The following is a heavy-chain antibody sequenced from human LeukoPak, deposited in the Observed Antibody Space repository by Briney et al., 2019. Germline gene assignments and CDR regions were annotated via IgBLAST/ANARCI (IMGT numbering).Heavy chain of an antibody. Sequence: GGSLRLSCAASGFTFSSYSMNWVRQAPGKGLEWVSYISSSSSTIYYADSVKGRFTISRDNAKNSLYLQMNSLRAEDTVVYYCAKDPYNWNDSRGYWGQGTLVTVSS. J-gene: IGHJ4*02. D-gene: IGHD1-20*01. CDR1: GFTFSSYS. CDR2: ISSSSSTI. CDR3: AKDPYNWNDSRGY. V-gene: IGHV3-48*01.